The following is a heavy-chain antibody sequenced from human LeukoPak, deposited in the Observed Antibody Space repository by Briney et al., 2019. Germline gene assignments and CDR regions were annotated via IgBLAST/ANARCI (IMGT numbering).Heavy chain of an antibody. Sequence: GGSLRLSCAASGFTFDEYAIHWVRQAPGKGLEWVSLISGDGVRTFYRDSVKGRFTISRDNSKNSLYLQMNGLRTEDTALYYCAKDLTSVYDAFNIWGQGTMVTVSS. CDR1: GFTFDEYA. CDR3: AKDLTSVYDAFNI. J-gene: IGHJ3*02. CDR2: ISGDGVRT. V-gene: IGHV3-43*02.